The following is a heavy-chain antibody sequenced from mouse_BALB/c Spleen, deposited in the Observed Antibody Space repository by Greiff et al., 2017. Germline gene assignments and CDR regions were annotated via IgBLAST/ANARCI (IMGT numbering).Heavy chain of an antibody. CDR3: ARYGYYYAMDY. J-gene: IGHJ4*01. D-gene: IGHD2-2*01. CDR2: IYPGNGDT. V-gene: IGHV1-12*01. Sequence: QVQLQQPGAELVKPGASVKMSCKASGYTFTSYNMHWVKQTPGQGLEWIGAIYPGNGDTSYNQKFKGKATLTADKSSSTAYMQLSSLTSEDSAVYYCARYGYYYAMDYWGQGTSVTVSS. CDR1: GYTFTSYN.